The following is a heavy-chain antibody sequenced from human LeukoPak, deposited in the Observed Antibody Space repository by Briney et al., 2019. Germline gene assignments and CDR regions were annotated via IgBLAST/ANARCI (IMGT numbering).Heavy chain of an antibody. CDR2: IYPGDSDT. V-gene: IGHV5-51*01. CDR3: ARRLAYYDSSGYYYYFDY. CDR1: GYSFASYW. J-gene: IGHJ4*02. Sequence: GESLKISCKGSGYSFASYWIGWVRQMPGKGLEWMGIIYPGDSDTRYSPSFQGQVTISADKSISTAYLQWSSLKASDTAMYYCARRLAYYDSSGYYYYFDYWGQGTLVTVSS. D-gene: IGHD3-22*01.